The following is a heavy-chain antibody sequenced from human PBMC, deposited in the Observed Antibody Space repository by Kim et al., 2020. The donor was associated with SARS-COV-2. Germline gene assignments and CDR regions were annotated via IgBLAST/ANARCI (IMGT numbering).Heavy chain of an antibody. Sequence: GSRYYADSVKGRFTISRDNSKNTLYLQMNSLRAEDTAVYYCVRFSGGMDVWGQGTTVTVSS. CDR2: GSR. V-gene: IGHV3-66*01. CDR3: VRFSGGMDV. J-gene: IGHJ6*02.